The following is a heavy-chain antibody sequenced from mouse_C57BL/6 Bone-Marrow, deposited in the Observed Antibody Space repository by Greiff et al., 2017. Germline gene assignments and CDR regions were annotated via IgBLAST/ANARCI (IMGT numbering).Heavy chain of an antibody. CDR1: GYAFTNYL. D-gene: IGHD6-1*01. CDR3: ARPSFYWYFDV. V-gene: IGHV1-54*01. CDR2: INPGSGGT. J-gene: IGHJ1*03. Sequence: QVQLQQSGAELVRPGTSVKVSCKASGYAFTNYLIEWVKQRPGQGLEWIGVINPGSGGTNYNEKFKGKETLTADKSSSTAYMQLSSLTSEDSAVYFCARPSFYWYFDVWGTGTTVTVSS.